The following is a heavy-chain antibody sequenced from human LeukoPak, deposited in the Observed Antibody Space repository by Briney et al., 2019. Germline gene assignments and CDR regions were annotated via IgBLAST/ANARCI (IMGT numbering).Heavy chain of an antibody. Sequence: GGSLRLSCTASGFTFSTYAMSWVRQAPGKGLEWLSTIGGGGRDTFYADSVKGRFTVSRDNSKNTLYLQMSSLRAEDTAVYFCAKNRGANYYNYYMDVWGKGTTVTVSS. CDR2: IGGGGRDT. J-gene: IGHJ6*03. D-gene: IGHD4/OR15-4a*01. CDR1: GFTFSTYA. V-gene: IGHV3-23*01. CDR3: AKNRGANYYNYYMDV.